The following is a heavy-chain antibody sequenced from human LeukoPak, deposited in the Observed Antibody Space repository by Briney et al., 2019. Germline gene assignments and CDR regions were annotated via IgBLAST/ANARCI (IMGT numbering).Heavy chain of an antibody. Sequence: PGGSLRLSCAASGFTFSSYSMNWVRQAPGKGLEWVSSISSSSSYIYYADSVKGRFTISGDNAKNSLYLQMNSLRAEDTAVYYCARDRDTAMVTSGFSDYWGQGTLVTVSS. D-gene: IGHD5-18*01. CDR3: ARDRDTAMVTSGFSDY. CDR2: ISSSSSYI. J-gene: IGHJ4*02. V-gene: IGHV3-21*01. CDR1: GFTFSSYS.